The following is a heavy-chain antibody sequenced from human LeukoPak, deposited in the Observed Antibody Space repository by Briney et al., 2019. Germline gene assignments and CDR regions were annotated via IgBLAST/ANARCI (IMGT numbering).Heavy chain of an antibody. CDR3: ARGGRDDYNYSHYYYYYMDV. CDR1: GGSFSGYY. V-gene: IGHV4-34*01. Sequence: PSETLSLTCAVYGGSFSGYYWSWIRQPPGKGLGWIGEINHSGSTKYNPSLKSRVTISVDTSKNQFSLNLSSVTAAATAVYYCARGGRDDYNYSHYYYYYMDVWGKGTTVTVSS. D-gene: IGHD5-24*01. CDR2: INHSGST. J-gene: IGHJ6*03.